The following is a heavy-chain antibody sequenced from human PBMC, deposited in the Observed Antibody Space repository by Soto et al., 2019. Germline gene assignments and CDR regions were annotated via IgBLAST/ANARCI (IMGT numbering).Heavy chain of an antibody. CDR3: ARQDIVVVVAATPIWFDP. Sequence: ASETLSLTCPVSGCSLSSSSYYWGWVRQPPGKGLEWIGSIYYSGSTYYNPSLKSRVTISVDTSKNQFSLKLSSVTAADTAVYYCARQDIVVVVAATPIWFDPWGQGTLVTVSS. V-gene: IGHV4-39*01. CDR2: IYYSGST. CDR1: GCSLSSSSYY. J-gene: IGHJ5*02. D-gene: IGHD2-15*01.